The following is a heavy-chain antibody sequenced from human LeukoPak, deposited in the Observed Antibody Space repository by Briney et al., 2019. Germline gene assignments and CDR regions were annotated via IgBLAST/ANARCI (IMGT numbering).Heavy chain of an antibody. V-gene: IGHV3-66*02. J-gene: IGHJ5*02. CDR2: IFSGDNT. Sequence: GGSLALSCAASGFTVSSKYMSWVRQAPGKGLEWVSVIFSGDNTYYADSVKGRFTIPRDNSKNTLYLQMNSLRAEDTAVYYCARDFGRGYCSSTSCYGWFDPWGQGTLVTVSS. D-gene: IGHD2-2*01. CDR1: GFTVSSKY. CDR3: ARDFGRGYCSSTSCYGWFDP.